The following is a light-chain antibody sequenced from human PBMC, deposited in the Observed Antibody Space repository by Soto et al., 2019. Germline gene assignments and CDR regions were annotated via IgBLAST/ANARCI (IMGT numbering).Light chain of an antibody. CDR2: GAS. J-gene: IGKJ1*01. V-gene: IGKV3D-15*01. CDR3: QQYNDWWT. CDR1: QSVGSN. Sequence: ELVITQSPATLPVSPGERATLSCRASQSVGSNLAWYQQKPGQAPRLLIYGASTRATGIPARFDGSGSGTEFTLTISSLQSEDFAVYYCQQYNDWWTFGQGTKVDIK.